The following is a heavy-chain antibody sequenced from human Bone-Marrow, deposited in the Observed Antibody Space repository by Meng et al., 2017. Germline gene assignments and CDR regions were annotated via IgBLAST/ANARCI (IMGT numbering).Heavy chain of an antibody. CDR1: GYTFTSYD. CDR3: ASGIHLPLVGLLLSDNWFDP. CDR2: MNPNSGNT. V-gene: IGHV1-8*01. Sequence: ASVKVSCKASGYTFTSYDINWVRQATGQGLEWMGWMNPNSGNTGYAQKFQGRVTMTRNTSISTAYMELSSLRSEDTAVYYCASGIHLPLVGLLLSDNWFDPWGQGTLVTVSS. J-gene: IGHJ5*02. D-gene: IGHD3-22*01.